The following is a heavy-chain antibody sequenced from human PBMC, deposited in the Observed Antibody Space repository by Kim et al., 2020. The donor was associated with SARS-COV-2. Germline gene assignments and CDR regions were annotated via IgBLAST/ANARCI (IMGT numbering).Heavy chain of an antibody. CDR3: ARGYDFWSGYFTYFDY. CDR2: IYYSGST. D-gene: IGHD3-3*01. Sequence: SETLSLTCTVSGGSISSYYWSWIRQPPGKGLEWIGYIYYSGSTNYNPSLKSRVTISVDTSKNQFSLKLSSVTAADTAVYYCARGYDFWSGYFTYFDYWGQGTLVTVSS. CDR1: GGSISSYY. V-gene: IGHV4-59*01. J-gene: IGHJ4*02.